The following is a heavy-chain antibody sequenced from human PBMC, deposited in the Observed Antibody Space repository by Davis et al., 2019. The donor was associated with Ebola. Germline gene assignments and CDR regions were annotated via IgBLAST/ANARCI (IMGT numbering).Heavy chain of an antibody. CDR1: GGSISTYY. CDR2: VFYTGTG. J-gene: IGHJ4*02. V-gene: IGHV4-59*01. Sequence: PSETLSLTCTVSGGSISTYYWSWVRQPPGKGLEWIGHVFYTGTGKSNPSLKSRVSISVDTSTNQFSLKLSSVTAADTAVYYCARISAGAATADYWGQGTLVTVSS. CDR3: ARISAGAATADY. D-gene: IGHD1-26*01.